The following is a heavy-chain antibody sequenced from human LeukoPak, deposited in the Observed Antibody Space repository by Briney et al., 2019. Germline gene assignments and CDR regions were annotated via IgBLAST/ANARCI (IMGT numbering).Heavy chain of an antibody. CDR2: FDPEDGET. CDR1: GYTLTELS. CDR3: ATGRNSEYSSSSGPYYYYMDV. V-gene: IGHV1-24*01. J-gene: IGHJ6*03. Sequence: ASVKVSCKVSGYTLTELSMHWVRQAPGKGLEWMGGFDPEDGETIYAQKFQGRVTMTEDTSTDTAYMELSSLRSEDTAVYYCATGRNSEYSSSSGPYYYYMDVWGKGTTVTVSS. D-gene: IGHD6-6*01.